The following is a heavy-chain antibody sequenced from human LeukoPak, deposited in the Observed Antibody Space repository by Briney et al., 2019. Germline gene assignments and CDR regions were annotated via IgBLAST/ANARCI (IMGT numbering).Heavy chain of an antibody. J-gene: IGHJ4*02. Sequence: GGSLRLSCAASGFTFSSYGMHWVRQAPGKGLEWVAVISYDGSNKYYADSVKGRFTISRDNSKNTLYLQMNSLRAEDTAVYYCAKDHLPYYDILTGYYTSPDYWGQGTLVTVSS. V-gene: IGHV3-30*18. CDR3: AKDHLPYYDILTGYYTSPDY. CDR1: GFTFSSYG. D-gene: IGHD3-9*01. CDR2: ISYDGSNK.